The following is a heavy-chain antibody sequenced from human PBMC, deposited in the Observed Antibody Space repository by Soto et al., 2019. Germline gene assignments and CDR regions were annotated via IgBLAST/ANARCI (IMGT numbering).Heavy chain of an antibody. CDR3: SRLVGATSSFDY. J-gene: IGHJ4*02. D-gene: IGHD1-26*01. Sequence: GESLKISCKGSGYSFTTYWIGWVRQMPGKGLEWVGIIYPRDSNTRYSPSFQGQVTISRDDSKNTVYLQMNSLKTEDTAVYYCSRLVGATSSFDYWGQGTLVTVSS. CDR1: GYSFTTYW. V-gene: IGHV5-51*01. CDR2: IYPRDSNT.